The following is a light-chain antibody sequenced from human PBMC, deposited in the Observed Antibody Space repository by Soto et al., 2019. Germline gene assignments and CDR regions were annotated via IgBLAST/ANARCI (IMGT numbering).Light chain of an antibody. CDR2: GAS. CDR1: QTVSTNY. CDR3: QQYEGAPIT. Sequence: DIVLTQSPGTLSLSPGERATLSCRASQTVSTNYLAWYQQKPGQAPRLLIYGASSRATGIPDRFSGSGSGTDFTLTISKLEPEDFAVYYCQQYEGAPITFGLGTKVEIK. J-gene: IGKJ1*01. V-gene: IGKV3-20*01.